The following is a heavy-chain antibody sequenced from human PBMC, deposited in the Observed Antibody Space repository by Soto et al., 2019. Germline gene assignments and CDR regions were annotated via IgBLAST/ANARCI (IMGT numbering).Heavy chain of an antibody. V-gene: IGHV1-18*01. CDR3: ARGTTPLVGFSSGKNRRCEY. J-gene: IGHJ4*02. CDR1: GYTFTSYG. Sequence: ASVKVSCKASGYTFTSYGISWVRQAPGQGLEWMGWISAYNGNTNYAQKLQGRVTMTTDTSTSTAYMELRSLRSDDTAVYYCARGTTPLVGFSSGKNRRCEYWGQGTLVTVAS. CDR2: ISAYNGNT. D-gene: IGHD4-17*01.